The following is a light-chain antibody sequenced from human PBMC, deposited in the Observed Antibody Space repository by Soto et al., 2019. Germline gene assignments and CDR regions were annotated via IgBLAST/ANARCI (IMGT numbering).Light chain of an antibody. CDR1: SSDVGGYNY. CDR3: SSYAGSNNPVI. Sequence: QSALTQPPSASGSPGQSVTISCTGTSSDVGGYNYVSWYQQHPGKAPKFLIFEVSRRPSGVPDRFSGSKSGNTASLTVSGLQADDKADYYCSSYAGSNNPVIFGGGTKLTVL. V-gene: IGLV2-8*01. J-gene: IGLJ2*01. CDR2: EVS.